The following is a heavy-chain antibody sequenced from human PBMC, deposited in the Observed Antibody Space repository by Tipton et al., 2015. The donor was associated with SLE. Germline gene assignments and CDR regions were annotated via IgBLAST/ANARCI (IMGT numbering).Heavy chain of an antibody. CDR2: IYSGGST. CDR3: AREKYDFWSGYHYYYYGMDV. Sequence: SLRLSCAASGFTVSSNYMSWVRQAPGKGLEWVSVIYSGGSTYYADSVKGRFTISRDNSKNTLYLQMNSLRAEDTAVYYCAREKYDFWSGYHYYYYGMDVWAKGPRSPSP. CDR1: GFTVSSNY. J-gene: IGHJ6*02. D-gene: IGHD3-3*01. V-gene: IGHV3-66*02.